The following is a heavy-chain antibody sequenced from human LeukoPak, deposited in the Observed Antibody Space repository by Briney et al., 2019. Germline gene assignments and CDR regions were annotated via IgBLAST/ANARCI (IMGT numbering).Heavy chain of an antibody. CDR3: AKYISGYAPNFDY. Sequence: GGSLRLSCAASGFTFSGYAMTWVRQAPGKGLEWVAVISDSGAISHDAESVKGLFTISRDNSKNTLYLQMNSLRAEDTALYYCAKYISGYAPNFDYWGQGTLVTVSS. J-gene: IGHJ4*02. V-gene: IGHV3-23*01. D-gene: IGHD6-19*01. CDR2: ISDSGAIS. CDR1: GFTFSGYA.